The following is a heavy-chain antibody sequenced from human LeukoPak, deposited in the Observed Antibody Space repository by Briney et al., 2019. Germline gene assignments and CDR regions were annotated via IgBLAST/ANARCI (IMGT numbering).Heavy chain of an antibody. J-gene: IGHJ4*02. Sequence: PGGSLRLSCAASGFTFSSYSMNWVRQAPGKGLEWVSSISSSSSYIYYADSVKGRFTISRDNAKNSLYLQMASLRAEDTAVYYCARESDHGGYALDYWGQGTLVTVSS. V-gene: IGHV3-21*01. D-gene: IGHD4/OR15-4a*01. CDR1: GFTFSSYS. CDR2: ISSSSSYI. CDR3: ARESDHGGYALDY.